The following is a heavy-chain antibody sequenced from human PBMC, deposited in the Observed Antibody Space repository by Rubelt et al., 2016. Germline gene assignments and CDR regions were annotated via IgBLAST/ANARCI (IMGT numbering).Heavy chain of an antibody. Sequence: QVQLVQSGAEVKKPGASVKVSCMASGYTFTGYYMHWVRQAPGQGLEWMGRINPNRGGTNYGQKFQGRVTMTRDTSISTAYMGLSRLRADDTAVDYCAKEEKEAFDIWGQGTMVTVSS. CDR2: INPNRGGT. J-gene: IGHJ3*02. V-gene: IGHV1-2*06. CDR3: AKEEKEAFDI. CDR1: GYTFTGYY.